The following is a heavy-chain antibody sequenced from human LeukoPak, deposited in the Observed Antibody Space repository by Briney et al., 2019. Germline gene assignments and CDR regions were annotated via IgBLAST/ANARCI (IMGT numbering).Heavy chain of an antibody. D-gene: IGHD3-16*01. CDR3: ARLDGAWGYFDY. CDR1: GGSISSDAYY. J-gene: IGHJ4*02. CDR2: IYHSGST. Sequence: SETLSLTCTVSGGSISSDAYYWGWHRQPPKMGLEWIGTIYHSGSTYLNPSLRSRLTISVDTSKNQFSLNLGSVTAADTAVYYCARLDGAWGYFDYWGQGTLVTVSS. V-gene: IGHV4-39*01.